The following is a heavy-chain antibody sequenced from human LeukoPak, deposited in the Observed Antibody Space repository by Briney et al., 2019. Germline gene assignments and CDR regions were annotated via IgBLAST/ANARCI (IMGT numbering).Heavy chain of an antibody. J-gene: IGHJ5*02. Sequence: ASVKVSCKASGYTFTSYYMHWVRQAPGQGLEWMGIINPSGGSTSYAPKFQGRVTMTRDTSTSTVYMELSSLGSEDTAVYYCARSPRSGGWYGWWFDPWGQGTLVTVSS. V-gene: IGHV1-46*03. CDR1: GYTFTSYY. CDR3: ARSPRSGGWYGWWFDP. CDR2: INPSGGST. D-gene: IGHD6-19*01.